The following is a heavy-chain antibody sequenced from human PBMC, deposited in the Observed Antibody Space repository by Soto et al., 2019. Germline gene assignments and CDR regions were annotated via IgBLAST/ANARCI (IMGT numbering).Heavy chain of an antibody. D-gene: IGHD3-22*01. CDR2: ICYSGST. J-gene: IGHJ3*02. V-gene: IGHV4-31*03. CDR3: ARADSSGLINAFDI. Sequence: TSETLSLTCTVSGGSISSGGYYWSWIRQHPGKGLEWIGYICYSGSTYYNPSLKSRVTISVDTSKNQFSLKLSSVTAADTAVYYCARADSSGLINAFDIWGQGTMVTVSS. CDR1: GGSISSGGYY.